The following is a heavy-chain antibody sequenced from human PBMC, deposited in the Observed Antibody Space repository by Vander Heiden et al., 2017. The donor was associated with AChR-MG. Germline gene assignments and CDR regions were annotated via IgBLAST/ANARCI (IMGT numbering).Heavy chain of an antibody. CDR2: IRSKANNYAT. V-gene: IGHV3-73*01. D-gene: IGHD1-26*01. Sequence: EVQLVESGGGLVKPGGSRKLSCAASGSTFSASAMHWVRQASGKGLGWVGRIRSKANNYATAYAASVKGRFTISRDDSKNTSYLQMNSLETEDTAVYYCTRLVEAGVREGLFDYWGQGTLVTVSS. J-gene: IGHJ4*02. CDR3: TRLVEAGVREGLFDY. CDR1: GSTFSASA.